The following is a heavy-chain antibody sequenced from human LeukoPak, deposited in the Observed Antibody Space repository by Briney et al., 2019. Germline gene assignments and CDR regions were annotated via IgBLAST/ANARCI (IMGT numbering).Heavy chain of an antibody. D-gene: IGHD6-19*01. CDR2: IYYSGST. J-gene: IGHJ4*02. Sequence: SETLSLTCTVSGGSISGSSYYWGWIRQPPGKGLEWVGNIYYSGSTYYNPSLKSRVTISVDTSKNQFSLKLSSVTAADTAVYYCARGKYSSGWYSFGAMDYWGQGTLVTVSS. V-gene: IGHV4-39*07. CDR3: ARGKYSSGWYSFGAMDY. CDR1: GGSISGSSYY.